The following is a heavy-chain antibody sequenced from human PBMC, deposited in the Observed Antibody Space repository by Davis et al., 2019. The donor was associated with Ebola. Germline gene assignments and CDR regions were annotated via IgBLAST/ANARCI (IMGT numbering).Heavy chain of an antibody. V-gene: IGHV3-74*01. J-gene: IGHJ4*02. CDR1: GFTFSICA. CDR3: SRDVNFEFYDY. Sequence: GESLKISCAASGFTFSICAVTWVRQAPGKGLVWVSRISHDGTITTYADSVKGRFTVSRDNAKNTLYLEMNSLTAEDTAVYYCSRDVNFEFYDYWGQGTLVTVSS. CDR2: ISHDGTIT. D-gene: IGHD1-20*01.